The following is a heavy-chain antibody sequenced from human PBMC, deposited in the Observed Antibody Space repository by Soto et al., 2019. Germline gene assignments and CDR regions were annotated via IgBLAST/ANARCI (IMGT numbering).Heavy chain of an antibody. Sequence: SETLRLTYGVSGGSISSYYWTWIRQPPGKGLEWIGYIYYSGSTNYNPSLKSRVTISVDTSKNQFSLKLSSVTAADTAVYYCARLVKTYYYDSSGYEANYYYGMDVWGQGTTVTVSS. CDR1: GGSISSYY. J-gene: IGHJ6*02. D-gene: IGHD3-22*01. CDR3: ARLVKTYYYDSSGYEANYYYGMDV. CDR2: IYYSGST. V-gene: IGHV4-59*01.